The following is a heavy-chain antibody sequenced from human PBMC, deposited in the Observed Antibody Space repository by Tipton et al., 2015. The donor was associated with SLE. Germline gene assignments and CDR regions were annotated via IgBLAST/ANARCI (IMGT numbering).Heavy chain of an antibody. CDR2: INTDGTTT. Sequence: SLRLSCAASGFTFSDFWMHWVRQAPGKGLVWVSNINTDGTTTNYADSVRGRFTISRDNAKNTLYLQMNGLRAEDTGVYYCAKPTCSDGTCYPGDYWGQGTLVTVSS. V-gene: IGHV3-74*01. D-gene: IGHD2-15*01. CDR1: GFTFSDFW. CDR3: AKPTCSDGTCYPGDY. J-gene: IGHJ4*02.